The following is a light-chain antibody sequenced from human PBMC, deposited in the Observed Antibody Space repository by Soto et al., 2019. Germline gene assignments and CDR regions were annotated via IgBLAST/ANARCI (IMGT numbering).Light chain of an antibody. Sequence: QSVLTQPPSASGTPGQRVTISCSGSSSNIGSNTVNWYQQLPGTAPKLLIYSNNQRPSGVPDRFSGSKSGTSASLAISGLQSEDEADYYCAAWDESRWVFGGGTKLTVL. CDR1: SSNIGSNT. J-gene: IGLJ3*02. V-gene: IGLV1-44*01. CDR3: AAWDESRWV. CDR2: SNN.